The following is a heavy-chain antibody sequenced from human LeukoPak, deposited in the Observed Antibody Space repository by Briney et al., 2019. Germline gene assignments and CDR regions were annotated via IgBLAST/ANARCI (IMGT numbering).Heavy chain of an antibody. V-gene: IGHV1-2*03. CDR1: GYTFTGYY. CDR3: AKDEDGGNSFAY. CDR2: INPNSGDT. Sequence: LGASVKVSCKASGYTFTGYYMHWVRQAPGQGLEWMGWINPNSGDTRYAQRFQGRVTMTRDTSISTAYMELSRLRADDTAVYYCAKDEDGGNSFAYWGQGTLVTVSS. D-gene: IGHD4-23*01. J-gene: IGHJ4*02.